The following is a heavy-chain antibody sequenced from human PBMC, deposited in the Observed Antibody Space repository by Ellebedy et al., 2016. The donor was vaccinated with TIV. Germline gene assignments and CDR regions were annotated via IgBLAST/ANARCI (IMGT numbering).Heavy chain of an antibody. CDR2: IYYSGNT. J-gene: IGHJ4*02. CDR1: GGSFNAYY. CDR3: ARGRVPGY. V-gene: IGHV4-59*01. Sequence: SETLSLXCAVYGGSFNAYYLSWNRQPPGKGLEWIGSIYYSGNTDYNPFFKSRVTISLDTSKNQFSLSLSSVTAADTAVYYCARGRVPGYWGQGTLVTVSS. D-gene: IGHD3-3*01.